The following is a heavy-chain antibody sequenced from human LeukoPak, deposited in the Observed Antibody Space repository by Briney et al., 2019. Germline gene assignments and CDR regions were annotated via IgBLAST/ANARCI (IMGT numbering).Heavy chain of an antibody. J-gene: IGHJ4*02. D-gene: IGHD3-22*01. Sequence: GGPLRLSCAASGSTFDDYGMTWVRRSPGKGLEGVSAINCNGVNTGYTDSVKGRFTISRDSAKNSLYLQMNSLRAEDTAFYYCAKDRGRGYYSLDYWGQGILVTVSS. CDR2: INCNGVNT. V-gene: IGHV3-20*04. CDR1: GSTFDDYG. CDR3: AKDRGRGYYSLDY.